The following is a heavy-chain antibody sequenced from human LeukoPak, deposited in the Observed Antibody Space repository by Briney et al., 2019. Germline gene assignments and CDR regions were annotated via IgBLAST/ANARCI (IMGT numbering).Heavy chain of an antibody. CDR3: ARDRDGVAVAGTDY. Sequence: SETLSLTCTVSGGSISSYYWSWIRQPAGKGLEWIGRIYTSGSTNYNPSLKCRVTMSVDTSKNQFSLKLSSVTAADTAVYYCARDRDGVAVAGTDYWGQGTLVTVSS. J-gene: IGHJ4*02. V-gene: IGHV4-4*07. D-gene: IGHD6-19*01. CDR2: IYTSGST. CDR1: GGSISSYY.